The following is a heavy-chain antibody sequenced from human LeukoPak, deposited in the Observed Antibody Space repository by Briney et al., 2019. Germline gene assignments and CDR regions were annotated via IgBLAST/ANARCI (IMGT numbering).Heavy chain of an antibody. CDR3: ARGGLQAGGSARNDY. V-gene: IGHV3-11*01. Sequence: GGSLRLSCAASRVTFSDYYMSWIRQAPGKGLEWVSYISSSGTTYYADSVKGRFTISRDNAQNSLYMQMNSLRAEDTAVYYCARGGLQAGGSARNDYWGQGTLVSVS. D-gene: IGHD2-21*01. CDR1: RVTFSDYY. J-gene: IGHJ4*02. CDR2: ISSSGTT.